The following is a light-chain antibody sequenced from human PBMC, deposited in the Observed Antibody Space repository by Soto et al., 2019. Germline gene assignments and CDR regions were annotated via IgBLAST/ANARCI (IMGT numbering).Light chain of an antibody. CDR1: SSDVGGYNF. J-gene: IGLJ2*01. Sequence: QSALTQPASVSGSPGQSITISCTGTSSDVGGYNFVSWYQQHPGKDPKLIIYDVSNRPSGVSNRFSGSKSGNTASLTISGLEAEDEADYHCSSYTNSSTLIFGGGTKLTVL. V-gene: IGLV2-14*01. CDR3: SSYTNSSTLI. CDR2: DVS.